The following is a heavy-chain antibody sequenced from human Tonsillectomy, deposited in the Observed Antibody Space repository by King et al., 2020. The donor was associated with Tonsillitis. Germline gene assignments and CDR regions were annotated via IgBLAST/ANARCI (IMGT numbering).Heavy chain of an antibody. J-gene: IGHJ4*02. CDR2: ISGSGSST. CDR1: GFIFSNYD. Sequence: VQLLESGGGLVQPGGSLRLSCAASGFIFSNYDMNWVRQAPGKGLQWVSRISGSGSSTSYVDSVKGRFTISRDNSKNTLYLQMNSLRPEDTAVYYCAKTHDASSWYSLLDSWGQGALVTVSS. V-gene: IGHV3-23*01. D-gene: IGHD6-13*01. CDR3: AKTHDASSWYSLLDS.